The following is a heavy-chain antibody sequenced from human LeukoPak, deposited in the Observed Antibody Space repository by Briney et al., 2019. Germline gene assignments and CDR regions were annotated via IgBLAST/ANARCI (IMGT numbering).Heavy chain of an antibody. Sequence: XXTXSSYEMNWVRQAPGKXLEWISYISSSGSTMYYADSVKGRFTISRDNAKNSLYLQMNSLRAEDTAIYYCASSSWYALDYWGQGTLVTVSS. CDR1: XXTXSSYE. CDR3: ASSSWYALDY. J-gene: IGHJ4*02. CDR2: ISSSGSTM. V-gene: IGHV3-48*03. D-gene: IGHD6-13*01.